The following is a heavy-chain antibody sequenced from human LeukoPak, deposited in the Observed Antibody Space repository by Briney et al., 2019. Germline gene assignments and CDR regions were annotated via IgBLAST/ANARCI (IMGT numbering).Heavy chain of an antibody. J-gene: IGHJ6*03. CDR3: ARQHDSYYYYYVDV. V-gene: IGHV4-38-2*01. CDR2: LYHSDSI. CDR1: GYSITNGYY. D-gene: IGHD3-3*01. Sequence: SGTLSLTCDVSGYSITNGYYWVWLRQPPGKGLEWIGSLYHSDSIYYNPSLKSRVTISVDTSKNQFSLRLSFVTAADTAVYYCARQHDSYYYYYVDVWGKGTTVTVSS.